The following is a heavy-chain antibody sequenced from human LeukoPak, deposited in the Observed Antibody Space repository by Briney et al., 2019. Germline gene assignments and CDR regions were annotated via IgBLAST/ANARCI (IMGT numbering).Heavy chain of an antibody. CDR3: TRGKPGTVFDS. Sequence: SETLSLTCTVYGGSFSNYCWTWIRQPPGKGLEWIGEINHSGSTNYNPSLKSRVTISVDTSKDQFSLKLTSVTAADTAVYYCTRGKPGTVFDSWGQGTLVTVSS. V-gene: IGHV4-34*01. J-gene: IGHJ4*02. D-gene: IGHD3/OR15-3a*01. CDR1: GGSFSNYC. CDR2: INHSGST.